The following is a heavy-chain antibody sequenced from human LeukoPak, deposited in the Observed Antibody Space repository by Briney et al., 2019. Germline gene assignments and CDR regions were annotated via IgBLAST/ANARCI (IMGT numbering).Heavy chain of an antibody. Sequence: GGSLRLSCAASGLTFSSSWMHWVRQAPGQGLVWVARINRDGSSTSYADSVKGRFTISRDNAKNTVYEQMNSLRAEDTAVYYCAREGNNYGDFDSWGQGTLVTVSS. J-gene: IGHJ4*02. CDR3: AREGNNYGDFDS. CDR2: INRDGSST. D-gene: IGHD5-24*01. V-gene: IGHV3-74*01. CDR1: GLTFSSSW.